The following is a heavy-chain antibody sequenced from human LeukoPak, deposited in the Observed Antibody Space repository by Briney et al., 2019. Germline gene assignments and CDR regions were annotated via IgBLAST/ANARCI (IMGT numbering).Heavy chain of an antibody. CDR3: ARTPYGGNNYYYYYMDV. J-gene: IGHJ6*03. D-gene: IGHD4-23*01. Sequence: PSETLSLTSTVSGGSICSYYWSWIRPPPGKGLEWIVYIYYGRSTNYNTSPKSRATISVDTSKNQFSLKLSSVTAADTAVYYCARTPYGGNNYYYYYMDVWGKGTTVTVSS. CDR2: IYYGRST. V-gene: IGHV4-59*01. CDR1: GGSICSYY.